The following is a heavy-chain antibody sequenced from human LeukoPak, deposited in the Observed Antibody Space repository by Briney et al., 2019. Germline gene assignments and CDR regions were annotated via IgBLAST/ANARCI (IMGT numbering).Heavy chain of an antibody. D-gene: IGHD6-13*01. V-gene: IGHV4-34*01. J-gene: IGHJ4*02. CDR3: ASGEVAADFDY. CDR2: INHSGST. Sequence: SETLSLTCAVYGGSFSGCYWSWIRQPPGKGLEWIGEINHSGSTNYNPSLKSRVTISVDTSKNQFSLKLSSVTAADTAVYYCASGEVAADFDYWGQGTLVTVSS. CDR1: GGSFSGCY.